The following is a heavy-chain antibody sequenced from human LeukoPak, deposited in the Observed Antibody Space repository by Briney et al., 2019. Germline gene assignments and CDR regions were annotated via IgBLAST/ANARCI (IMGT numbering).Heavy chain of an antibody. D-gene: IGHD6-13*01. CDR3: SKQAAVDAQAGFDF. J-gene: IGHJ4*02. Sequence: SETLSLTCTVSGGSISSYYWSWIRQPAGKGLEWIGRIYTTGSTNYNPSLKSRVNISVDTSKNQFSLKLSHATAAEPAVYFFSKQAAVDAQAGFDFRGQATMVTVSS. CDR1: GGSISSYY. V-gene: IGHV4-4*07. CDR2: IYTTGST.